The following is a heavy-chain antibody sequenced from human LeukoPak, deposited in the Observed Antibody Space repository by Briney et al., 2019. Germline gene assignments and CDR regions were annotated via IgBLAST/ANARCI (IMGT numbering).Heavy chain of an antibody. V-gene: IGHV3-48*04. CDR3: ARVLAAAGNPFDY. J-gene: IGHJ4*02. D-gene: IGHD6-13*01. CDR2: ISSSGSTI. CDR1: GFTFSIYS. Sequence: GGSLRLSCAASGFTFSIYSMNWVRQAPGKGLEWVSYISSSGSTIYYADSVKGRFTISRDNAKNSLYLQMNSLRAEDTAVYYCARVLAAAGNPFDYWGQGTLVTVSS.